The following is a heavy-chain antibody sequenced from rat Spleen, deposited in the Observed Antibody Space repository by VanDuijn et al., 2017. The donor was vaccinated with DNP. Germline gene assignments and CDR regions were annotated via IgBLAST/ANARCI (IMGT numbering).Heavy chain of an antibody. J-gene: IGHJ3*01. CDR1: GFTFSKYG. Sequence: EVQLVESGGGLVQPGRSLKLSCAASGFTFSKYGMAWVRQAPKKGLEWVAYISNDGGSTYYRDSVKGRFTISRDNAKRILYLQMDSLRSEDTATYYCARSDSYGFPYWGQGTLVTVSS. D-gene: IGHD1-2*01. CDR3: ARSDSYGFPY. CDR2: ISNDGGST. V-gene: IGHV5S13*01.